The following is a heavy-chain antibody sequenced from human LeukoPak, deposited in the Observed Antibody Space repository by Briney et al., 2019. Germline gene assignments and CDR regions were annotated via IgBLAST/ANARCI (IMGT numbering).Heavy chain of an antibody. CDR3: ARVPRGYCSSTSCYSGWFDP. Sequence: EPGGSLRLSCAASGFTFSSYWMHWVRQAPGKGLVWVSRINSDGSSTSYADSVKGRFTISRDNAKNTLYLQMNSLRAEDTAVYYCARVPRGYCSSTSCYSGWFDPWGQGTLVTVSS. V-gene: IGHV3-74*01. CDR1: GFTFSSYW. J-gene: IGHJ5*02. D-gene: IGHD2-2*02. CDR2: INSDGSST.